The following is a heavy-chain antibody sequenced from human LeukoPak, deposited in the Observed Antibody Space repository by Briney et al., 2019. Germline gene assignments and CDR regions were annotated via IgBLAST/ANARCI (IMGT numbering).Heavy chain of an antibody. Sequence: PGGSLTLSCSASGFTLYTYDMLWLAPGPGEGLEWGAAVWTSDHTFYPDSEKGQFTITRENARNSVYLQMNSLRAGDTAVYYWGRRFYGDHPYWGQGTLVTVSS. J-gene: IGHJ4*02. D-gene: IGHD4-17*01. CDR2: VWTSDHT. CDR3: GRRFYGDHPY. CDR1: GFTLYTYD. V-gene: IGHV3-13*01.